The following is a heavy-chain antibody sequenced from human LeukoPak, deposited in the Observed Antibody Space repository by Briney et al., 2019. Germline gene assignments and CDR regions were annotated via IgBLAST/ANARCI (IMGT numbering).Heavy chain of an antibody. CDR2: ISGSGGST. J-gene: IGHJ4*02. Sequence: PGGSLRLSCAASGFTFSSYAMSWVRQAPGKGLEWVSAISGSGGSTYYADSVKGRFTISRDNSKNTLHLQMNSLRAEDTAVYYCAKSGSGWYGGGFDYWGQGTLVTVSP. CDR1: GFTFSSYA. D-gene: IGHD6-19*01. CDR3: AKSGSGWYGGGFDY. V-gene: IGHV3-23*01.